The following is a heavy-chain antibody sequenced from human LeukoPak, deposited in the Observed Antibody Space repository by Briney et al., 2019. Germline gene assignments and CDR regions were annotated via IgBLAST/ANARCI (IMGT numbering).Heavy chain of an antibody. CDR2: IIPIFGTA. J-gene: IGHJ5*02. Sequence: ASVKVSCKASGGTFSSYAISGVRQAPGQGLEWMGGIIPIFGTANYAQKFQGRVTITTDESASTAYMELSSLRSEDTAVYYCARGSVWSGPTGTWGQGTLVTVSS. CDR1: GGTFSSYA. D-gene: IGHD3-3*01. V-gene: IGHV1-69*05. CDR3: ARGSVWSGPTGT.